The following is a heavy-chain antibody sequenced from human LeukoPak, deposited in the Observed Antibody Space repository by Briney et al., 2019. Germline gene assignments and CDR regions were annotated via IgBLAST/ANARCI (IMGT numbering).Heavy chain of an antibody. CDR1: GGFISSYY. Sequence: SETLSLTCTVSGGFISSYYWNWIRQPPGKGLEWIGYISYSGTTNYNPSLKSRVTISLDTSKKQFSLKLTSATAADTAVYYCARGDDYKSTLFDYWGQGTLVTVSS. J-gene: IGHJ4*02. CDR3: ARGDDYKSTLFDY. CDR2: ISYSGTT. V-gene: IGHV4-59*01. D-gene: IGHD5-12*01.